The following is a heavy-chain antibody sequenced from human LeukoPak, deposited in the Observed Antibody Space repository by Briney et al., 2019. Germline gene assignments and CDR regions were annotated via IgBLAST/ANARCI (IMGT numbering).Heavy chain of an antibody. CDR3: ARDRVDIVATIRVTEYYFDY. V-gene: IGHV1-46*01. CDR2: INPSGGST. D-gene: IGHD5-12*01. Sequence: ASVKVSCKASGYTFTSYYMHWVRQAPGQGLEWMGIINPSGGSTSYAQKFQGRVTMTRDMSTSTVYMELSSLRSEDTAVYYCARDRVDIVATIRVTEYYFDYWGQGTLVTVSS. CDR1: GYTFTSYY. J-gene: IGHJ4*02.